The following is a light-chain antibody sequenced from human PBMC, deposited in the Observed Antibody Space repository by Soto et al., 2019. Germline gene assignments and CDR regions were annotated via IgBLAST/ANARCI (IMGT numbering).Light chain of an antibody. CDR3: QQLKSYPFT. J-gene: IGKJ2*01. Sequence: IQLTQSPSSLSASVGDRVTITCRASQGISSYLAWYQQKPGKAPKLLIYSTSTLESGVPSRFSGSGSGTEFTLAINSLEPEDFATYYCQQLKSYPFTFGQGTKVDIK. V-gene: IGKV1-9*01. CDR2: STS. CDR1: QGISSY.